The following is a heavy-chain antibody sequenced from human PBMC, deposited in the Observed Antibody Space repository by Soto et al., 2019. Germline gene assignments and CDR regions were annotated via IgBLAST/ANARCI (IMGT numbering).Heavy chain of an antibody. CDR2: ISTTGRYI. J-gene: IGHJ4*02. V-gene: IGHV3-21*01. CDR3: AAGTDTAMEQGADY. Sequence: EVHLEESGGGLVKAGGSLRLSCAASGFTFSDHSMNWVRQAPGKGFEWVSSISTTGRYIYYSDSMAGRFTISRDNAKNSLYLQINSLRGDDTAIYYCAAGTDTAMEQGADYWGQGTLVTVSS. D-gene: IGHD5-18*01. CDR1: GFTFSDHS.